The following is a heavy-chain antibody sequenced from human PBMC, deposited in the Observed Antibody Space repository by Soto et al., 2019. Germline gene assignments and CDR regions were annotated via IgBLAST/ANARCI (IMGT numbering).Heavy chain of an antibody. CDR1: GFTFSSYA. V-gene: IGHV3-23*01. D-gene: IGHD3-3*01. CDR3: AKDRPDYDFWSGYYDAFDI. J-gene: IGHJ3*02. CDR2: ISGSGGST. Sequence: GGSLRLSCAASGFTFSSYAMSWVRQAPGKGLEWVSAISGSGGSTYYADSVKGRFTISRDNSKNTLYLQMNSQRAEDTAVYYCAKDRPDYDFWSGYYDAFDIWGQGTMVTVSS.